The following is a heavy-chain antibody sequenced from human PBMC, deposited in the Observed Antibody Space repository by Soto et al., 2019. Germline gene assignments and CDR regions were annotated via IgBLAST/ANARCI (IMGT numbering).Heavy chain of an antibody. J-gene: IGHJ6*02. V-gene: IGHV1-69*14. D-gene: IGHD2-2*01. CDR1: GDTFSTYT. CDR2: IIPRSGTS. CDR3: AREGLVIAPSTVTSDHYYYAMDV. Sequence: QVQLVQSGAEVKEPGSSVKVSCQASGDTFSTYTITWVRQSPGQGLEWLGGIIPRSGTSNYAQKLHGRVPITADKSTSTAYMELSSLRSEDTAVYYCAREGLVIAPSTVTSDHYYYAMDVWGQGTTVTVSS.